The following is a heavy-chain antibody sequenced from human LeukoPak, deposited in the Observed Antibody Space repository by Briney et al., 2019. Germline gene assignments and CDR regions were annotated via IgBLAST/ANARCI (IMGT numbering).Heavy chain of an antibody. V-gene: IGHV3-33*06. CDR1: GFTFSGSG. Sequence: GGSLRLSCAASGFTFSGSGMHWVRQAPGKGLEWVAIIWYDGSHQYYADSVKGRFTISRDNSKNTVDLQMNSLRAEDTAVYFCAKDRDTPATAQPQRGYFESWGQGTLVTVSS. CDR2: IWYDGSHQ. J-gene: IGHJ4*02. D-gene: IGHD5-24*01. CDR3: AKDRDTPATAQPQRGYFES.